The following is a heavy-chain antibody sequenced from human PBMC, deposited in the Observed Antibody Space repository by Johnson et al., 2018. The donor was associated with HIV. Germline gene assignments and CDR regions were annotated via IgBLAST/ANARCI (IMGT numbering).Heavy chain of an antibody. J-gene: IGHJ3*01. V-gene: IGHV3-49*03. CDR2: IRSKGYGGTA. D-gene: IGHD2-15*01. CDR1: GFAFGDYA. CDR3: AGGGVVGVPNAFDV. Sequence: VQLVESGGGLVQPGRSLRLSCIASGFAFGDYAMSWFRQAPGKGLEWVGFIRSKGYGGTAEYAASVKDRFTISRDDSKTIAYLQMNSLKTEDTDVYYCAGGGVVGVPNAFDVSGQGTLVTVSS.